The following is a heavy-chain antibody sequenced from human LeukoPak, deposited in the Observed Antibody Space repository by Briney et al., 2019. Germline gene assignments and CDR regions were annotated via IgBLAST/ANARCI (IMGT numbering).Heavy chain of an antibody. V-gene: IGHV4-34*01. Sequence: SETLSLTCAVYGGSFSGYYWSWIRQPPGKGLEWIGEINHSGSTNYNPSLKSRVTISVDTSKNQFSLKLSSVAAADTAVYYCARAGPFGSYDSSGYPIDYWGQGTLVTVSS. J-gene: IGHJ4*02. D-gene: IGHD3-22*01. CDR2: INHSGST. CDR3: ARAGPFGSYDSSGYPIDY. CDR1: GGSFSGYY.